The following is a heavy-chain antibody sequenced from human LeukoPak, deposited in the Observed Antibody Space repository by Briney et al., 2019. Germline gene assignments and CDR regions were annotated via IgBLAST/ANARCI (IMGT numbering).Heavy chain of an antibody. CDR1: GFTFSSYA. Sequence: PGGTLRLSCAASGFTFSSYAVSWVRQAPGKGLEWVSAISGSGGSTYYADSVKGRFTISRDNSRNTLSLQMNSLRAEDTAVYYCAKDHLDWGSSFDYWGQGTLVTVSS. CDR3: AKDHLDWGSSFDY. V-gene: IGHV3-23*01. J-gene: IGHJ4*02. D-gene: IGHD3-9*01. CDR2: ISGSGGST.